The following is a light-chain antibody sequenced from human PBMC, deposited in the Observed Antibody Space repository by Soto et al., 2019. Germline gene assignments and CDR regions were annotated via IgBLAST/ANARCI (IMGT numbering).Light chain of an antibody. V-gene: IGKV1-39*01. Sequence: DIQMTQSPSSLSASVGDRVTIACRASQNIRSYLNWYQQKPGKAPKLLIHGASSLQSGVPARFSGSGSGTDFTLIISSLQPEDFATHYCQQSFTAPRTFGPGTKVDVK. CDR3: QQSFTAPRT. CDR1: QNIRSY. J-gene: IGKJ3*01. CDR2: GAS.